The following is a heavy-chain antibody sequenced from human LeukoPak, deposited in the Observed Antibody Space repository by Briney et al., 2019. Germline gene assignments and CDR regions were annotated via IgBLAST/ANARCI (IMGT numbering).Heavy chain of an antibody. CDR3: AIYGGSPFDY. CDR1: GYTLTELS. V-gene: IGHV1-18*01. J-gene: IGHJ4*02. Sequence: GASVKVSCKVSGYTLTELSMHWVRQAPGQGLEWMGWISAYNGNTNYAQKLQGRVTMTTDTSTSTAYMELRSLRSDDTAVYYCAIYGGSPFDYWGQGTLVTVSS. D-gene: IGHD4-23*01. CDR2: ISAYNGNT.